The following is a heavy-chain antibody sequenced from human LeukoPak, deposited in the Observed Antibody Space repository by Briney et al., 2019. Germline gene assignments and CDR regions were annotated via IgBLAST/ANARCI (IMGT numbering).Heavy chain of an antibody. Sequence: GGSLRLSCAASGFTFSRYWMSWVRQVPRKGLEWVANIKQDGGEIYYVDSVKGRFTISRDNAKSSLYLQMNSLRAGDTAVDYCARDKGDYDTSGSLFVFGGQGTLVTVSS. J-gene: IGHJ4*02. CDR3: ARDKGDYDTSGSLFVF. CDR2: IKQDGGEI. D-gene: IGHD3-22*01. CDR1: GFTFSRYW. V-gene: IGHV3-7*03.